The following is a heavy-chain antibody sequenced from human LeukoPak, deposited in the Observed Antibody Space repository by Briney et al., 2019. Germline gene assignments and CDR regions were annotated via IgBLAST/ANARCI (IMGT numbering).Heavy chain of an antibody. Sequence: SETLSLTCAVYGGSFSGYYWSWIRQPPGKGLEWIGEINHSGSTNQSPSLKSRVTISVDTSKNQLSLKLSSVTAADTAVYYCARGLGPTGIAVAGTHYFDYWGQGTLVTVSS. CDR1: GGSFSGYY. CDR2: INHSGST. V-gene: IGHV4-34*01. CDR3: ARGLGPTGIAVAGTHYFDY. D-gene: IGHD6-19*01. J-gene: IGHJ4*02.